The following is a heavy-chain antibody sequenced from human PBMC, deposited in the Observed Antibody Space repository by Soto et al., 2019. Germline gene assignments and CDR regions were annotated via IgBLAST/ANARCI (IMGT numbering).Heavy chain of an antibody. CDR2: IYYSGST. Sequence: SETLSLTCTVSGGSINNYYLTWIRQPPGKGLEWIGYIYYSGSTNYNPSLKSRVTISVDTSKSQFSLKLSSVTAADTAVYYCARQLGSGWLYFDYWGQGTLVTVSS. J-gene: IGHJ4*02. V-gene: IGHV4-59*08. D-gene: IGHD6-19*01. CDR1: GGSINNYY. CDR3: ARQLGSGWLYFDY.